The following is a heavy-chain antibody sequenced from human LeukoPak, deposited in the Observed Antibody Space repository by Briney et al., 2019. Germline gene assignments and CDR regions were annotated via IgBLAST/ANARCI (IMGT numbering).Heavy chain of an antibody. CDR3: ARDPRRSARYYSILTGHQPARTSWFDP. CDR1: GYTFTGYY. V-gene: IGHV1-2*04. Sequence: ASVKVSCKASGYTFTGYYMHWVRQAPGQVLEWMGWINPNSGGTNYAQKFQGWVTMTRDTSISTAYMELSRLRSDDTAVYYCARDPRRSARYYSILTGHQPARTSWFDPWGQGTLVTVSS. CDR2: INPNSGGT. J-gene: IGHJ5*02. D-gene: IGHD3-9*01.